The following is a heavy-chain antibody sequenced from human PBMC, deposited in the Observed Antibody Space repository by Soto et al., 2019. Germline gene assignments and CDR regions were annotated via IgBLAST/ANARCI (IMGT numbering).Heavy chain of an antibody. J-gene: IGHJ4*02. Sequence: LRLSCAASGFTFSSYSMNWVRQAPGKGLEWVSSISSSSSYIYYADSVKGRFTISRDNAKNSLYLQMNSLRAEDTAVYYCARDVVVAARQDYWGQGTLVTVSS. CDR3: ARDVVVAARQDY. D-gene: IGHD2-15*01. CDR2: ISSSSSYI. V-gene: IGHV3-21*01. CDR1: GFTFSSYS.